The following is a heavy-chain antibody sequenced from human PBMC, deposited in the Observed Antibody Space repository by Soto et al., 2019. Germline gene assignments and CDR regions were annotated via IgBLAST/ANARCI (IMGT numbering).Heavy chain of an antibody. Sequence: ASVKVSCKSSGYRFETCAMNWVRQAPGQGLEWMGWTSSYNTDTFYADKFQDRVSMTTDTSTGTAYMELRSLSSDDTAVYYCARGHGVIIGAMDVWGQGTAVTVSS. D-gene: IGHD3-3*01. V-gene: IGHV1-18*01. CDR1: GYRFETCA. J-gene: IGHJ6*02. CDR3: ARGHGVIIGAMDV. CDR2: TSSYNTDT.